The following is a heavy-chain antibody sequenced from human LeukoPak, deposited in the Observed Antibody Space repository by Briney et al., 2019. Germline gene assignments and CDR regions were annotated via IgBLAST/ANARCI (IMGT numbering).Heavy chain of an antibody. J-gene: IGHJ3*02. CDR3: ARSCTSCSKDAFDI. CDR1: GGSISSGGYY. Sequence: PSQTLSLTCTVSGGSISSGGYYWSWIRQPPGKGLEWIGYIYHSGSTYYNPSLKSRVTISVDRSKNQFSLKLSSVTAADTAVYYCARSCTSCSKDAFDIWGQGTMVTVSS. D-gene: IGHD2-2*01. CDR2: IYHSGST. V-gene: IGHV4-30-2*01.